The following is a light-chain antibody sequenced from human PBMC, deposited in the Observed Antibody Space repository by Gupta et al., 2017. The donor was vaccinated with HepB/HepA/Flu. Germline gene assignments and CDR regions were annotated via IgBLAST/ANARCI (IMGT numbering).Light chain of an antibody. CDR3: QQYNSLPQT. Sequence: AMWMGQSSSLLSASTGDRVTISCRMSKGISSSLAWYQQKPEKAPELLIYAASTLQSGVPSRLSRRCSGTDFTLTISGLQSEDFASYYCQQYNSLPQTFGQGTKVEIK. J-gene: IGKJ1*01. CDR2: AAS. V-gene: IGKV1D-8*02. CDR1: KGISSS.